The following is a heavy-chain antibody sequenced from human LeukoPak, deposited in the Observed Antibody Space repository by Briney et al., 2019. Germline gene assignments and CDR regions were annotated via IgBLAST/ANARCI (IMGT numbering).Heavy chain of an antibody. D-gene: IGHD2/OR15-2a*01. Sequence: GGSLRLSCAASGLTVTTNYFSWVRQAPGKGLEWVSVIFPDGRTYHADSVKGRFTISRDRPKNTLLLQMNSLRADDTALYHCARTNTFYGDFDYWGQGILVTVSS. J-gene: IGHJ4*02. V-gene: IGHV3-53*01. CDR2: IFPDGRT. CDR1: GLTVTTNY. CDR3: ARTNTFYGDFDY.